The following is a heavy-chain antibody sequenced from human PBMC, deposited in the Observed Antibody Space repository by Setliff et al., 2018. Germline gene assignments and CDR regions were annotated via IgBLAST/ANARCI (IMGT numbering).Heavy chain of an antibody. CDR3: ARDALYDSNDRNSYYGNWLDP. CDR2: IIPIYGST. Sequence: VASVKVSCKASGGSFSNYAIIWVRQAPGQGPEWMGGIIPIYGSTNNAEKFQGRVTFSADESMSTVYMELSSLTSADTALHYCARDALYDSNDRNSYYGNWLDPWGQGTLVTVSS. V-gene: IGHV1-69*13. CDR1: GGSFSNYA. D-gene: IGHD3-22*01. J-gene: IGHJ5*02.